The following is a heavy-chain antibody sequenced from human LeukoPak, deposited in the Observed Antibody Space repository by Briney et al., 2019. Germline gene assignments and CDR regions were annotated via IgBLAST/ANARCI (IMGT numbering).Heavy chain of an antibody. CDR3: ARGRIFFRLGELSLFNY. CDR2: IYTSGNT. Sequence: SETLSLTCTVSGGSISSYYWSWIRQAAGQGLEWIGRIYTSGNTNYNPSLKSRVTMSVDTSKNQFSLRLSSVTAADTAVYYCARGRIFFRLGELSLFNYWGQGTLVTVSS. CDR1: GGSISSYY. V-gene: IGHV4-4*07. J-gene: IGHJ4*02. D-gene: IGHD3-16*02.